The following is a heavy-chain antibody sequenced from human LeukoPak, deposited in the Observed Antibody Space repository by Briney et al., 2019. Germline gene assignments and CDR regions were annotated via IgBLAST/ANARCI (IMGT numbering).Heavy chain of an antibody. V-gene: IGHV1-58*02. CDR1: GFTFTSSA. D-gene: IGHD3-16*02. CDR3: AVGVVPAAPDLRLGELSLFSLAY. CDR2: IVVGSGNT. Sequence: GASVKVSCKASGFTFTSSAMQWVRQARGQRLEWIGWIVVGSGNTNYAQKFQERVTITRDMSTSTAYMELSSLRSEDTAVYYCAVGVVPAAPDLRLGELSLFSLAYWGQGTLVTVSS. J-gene: IGHJ4*02.